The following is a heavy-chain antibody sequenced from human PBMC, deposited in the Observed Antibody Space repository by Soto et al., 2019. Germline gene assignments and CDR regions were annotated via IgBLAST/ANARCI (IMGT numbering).Heavy chain of an antibody. CDR3: ARLRWEQPWVFDY. V-gene: IGHV4-34*02. J-gene: IGHJ4*02. D-gene: IGHD1-26*01. Sequence: QVQLQQWGAGLLKPSETLSLTCAVYGGSFSGYYWSWIRQPPVKGLEWIGEINHSGGTNYNPSLKSRVTLSVDTSKNQFSLKLSSVTAADTAVFYCARLRWEQPWVFDYWGQGTLVPVSS. CDR1: GGSFSGYY. CDR2: INHSGGT.